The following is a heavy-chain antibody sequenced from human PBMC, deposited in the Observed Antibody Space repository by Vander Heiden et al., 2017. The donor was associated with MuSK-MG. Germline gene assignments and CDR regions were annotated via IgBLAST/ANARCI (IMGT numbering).Heavy chain of an antibody. CDR3: AKDLWGDYLRGNFDL. CDR1: GFTFSSYG. V-gene: IGHV3-30*18. D-gene: IGHD4-17*01. Sequence: QVQLVESGGGVVQPGRSLRLSCAASGFTFSSYGMHWVRQAPGKGLEWVAVISYDGSNKYYADSVKGRFTISRDNSKNTLYMQMNRLRAEATAVYYCAKDLWGDYLRGNFDLWGRGTLVTVSS. CDR2: ISYDGSNK. J-gene: IGHJ2*01.